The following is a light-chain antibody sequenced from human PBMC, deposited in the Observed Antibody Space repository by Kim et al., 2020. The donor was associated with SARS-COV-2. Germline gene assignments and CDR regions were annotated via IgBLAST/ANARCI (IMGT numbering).Light chain of an antibody. Sequence: SASIGDRVRITWRASQSVDRWLAWYQQRPGKAPKLLIYDATDLKSGVPSRFSGRGSGTEFTLTITSLQPDDFGTYYCQQYSTYSYSLGQGTKLEI. CDR2: DAT. CDR1: QSVDRW. V-gene: IGKV1-5*01. J-gene: IGKJ2*03. CDR3: QQYSTYSYS.